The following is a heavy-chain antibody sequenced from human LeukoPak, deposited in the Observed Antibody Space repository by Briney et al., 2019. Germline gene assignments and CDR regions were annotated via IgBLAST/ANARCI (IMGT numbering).Heavy chain of an antibody. J-gene: IGHJ4*02. D-gene: IGHD6-13*01. CDR1: GFTFSSYA. V-gene: IGHV3-23*01. CDR3: ANHYSTSWYHG. CDR2: ISASGGNT. Sequence: PGGSLRLSCAASGFTFSSYAMSWVRQAPGKGLEWVSSISASGGNTYYADSVKGRFTISRDNSKNTLSLQMNSLRAEDTAVYYCANHYSTSWYHGWGQGNQVTVSS.